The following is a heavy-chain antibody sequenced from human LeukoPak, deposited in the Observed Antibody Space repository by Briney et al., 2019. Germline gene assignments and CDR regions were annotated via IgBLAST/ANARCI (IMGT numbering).Heavy chain of an antibody. Sequence: ASVKVSCKASGYTFTGYYMHWVRQAPGQGLGWMGWIHPNSGGTNYAQKFQGWVTMTRDTSISTAYMELSRLRSDDTAVYYCARGGVITFGGVIVPFDYWGQGTLVTVSS. CDR1: GYTFTGYY. D-gene: IGHD3-16*02. J-gene: IGHJ4*02. CDR2: IHPNSGGT. CDR3: ARGGVITFGGVIVPFDY. V-gene: IGHV1-2*04.